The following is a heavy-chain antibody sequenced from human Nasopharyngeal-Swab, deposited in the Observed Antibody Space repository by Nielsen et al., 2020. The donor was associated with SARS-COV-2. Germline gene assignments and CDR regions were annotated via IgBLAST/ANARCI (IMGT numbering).Heavy chain of an antibody. V-gene: IGHV5-51*01. CDR3: ARAVAGTYYYYGMDV. J-gene: IGHJ6*02. Sequence: VRQMPGKGLEWMGIIYPGDSDTRYSPSFQGQVTISADKSISTAYLQWGSLKASDTAMYYCARAVAGTYYYYGMDVWGQGTTVTVSS. CDR2: IYPGDSDT. D-gene: IGHD6-19*01.